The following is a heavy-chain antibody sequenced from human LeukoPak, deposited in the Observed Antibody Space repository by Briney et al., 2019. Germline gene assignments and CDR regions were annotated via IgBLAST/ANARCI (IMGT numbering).Heavy chain of an antibody. J-gene: IGHJ4*02. CDR2: IYYSGST. Sequence: PSETLSLTCTVSGGSISSYYWSWIWQPPGKGLEWIGYIYYSGSTNYNPSLKSRVTISVDTSKNQFSLKLSSVTAADTAVYYCARARLDLTIDYWGQGTLVTVSS. D-gene: IGHD1-14*01. CDR3: ARARLDLTIDY. V-gene: IGHV4-59*01. CDR1: GGSISSYY.